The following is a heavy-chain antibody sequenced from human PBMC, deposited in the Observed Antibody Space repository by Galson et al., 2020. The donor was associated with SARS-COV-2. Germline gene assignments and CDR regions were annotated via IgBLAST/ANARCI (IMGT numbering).Heavy chain of an antibody. Sequence: GSLRLSCAASGFTFSDYYMSWIRQAPGKGLEWVSYISSSGSTIYYADSVKGRFTISRDNAKNSLYLQMNSLRAEDTAVYYCARVIEFTIFGVVINYYYYGMDVWGQGTTVTVSS. CDR1: GFTFSDYY. CDR2: ISSSGSTI. J-gene: IGHJ6*02. V-gene: IGHV3-11*04. D-gene: IGHD3-3*01. CDR3: ARVIEFTIFGVVINYYYYGMDV.